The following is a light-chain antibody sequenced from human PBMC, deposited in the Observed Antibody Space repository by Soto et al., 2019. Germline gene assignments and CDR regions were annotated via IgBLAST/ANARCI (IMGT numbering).Light chain of an antibody. V-gene: IGLV2-14*01. CDR2: EVD. J-gene: IGLJ3*02. CDR1: TSDVGAYNY. CDR3: SSYTVINTAV. Sequence: QSALTQPASVSGSPGQSVSISCTGSTSDVGAYNYVAWYQHKPGKAPRLLIYEVDHRPSGISPRFSGSKSRNTASLTISGLQTDDEADYYCSSYTVINTAVFGGGTKLTVL.